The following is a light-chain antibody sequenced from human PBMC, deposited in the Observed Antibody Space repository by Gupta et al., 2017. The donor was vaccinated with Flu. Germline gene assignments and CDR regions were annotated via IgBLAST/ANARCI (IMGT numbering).Light chain of an antibody. CDR2: DAS. V-gene: IGKV1-33*01. Sequence: DIQMTQSPSSLSASVGDRVTITCQASQDIRNCLNWYQQKPGKPPKLLIYDASNLETGVPSRFSGRGSGTDFSFTITSLHPGDIATYYCQQDDDLPITFGQGTRLDIK. J-gene: IGKJ5*01. CDR3: QQDDDLPIT. CDR1: QDIRNC.